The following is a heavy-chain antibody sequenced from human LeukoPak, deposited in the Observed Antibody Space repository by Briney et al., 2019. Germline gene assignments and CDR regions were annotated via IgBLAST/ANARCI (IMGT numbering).Heavy chain of an antibody. Sequence: GGSLRLSCAASGFTFSDYYMSWIRQAPGKGLGWVSYISSSSSYTNYADSVKGRFTISRDNAKNSLYLQMNSLRAEDTAVYYCARQGGAYSSGRFDYWGQGTLVTVSS. D-gene: IGHD6-19*01. CDR1: GFTFSDYY. V-gene: IGHV3-11*06. J-gene: IGHJ4*02. CDR3: ARQGGAYSSGRFDY. CDR2: ISSSSSYT.